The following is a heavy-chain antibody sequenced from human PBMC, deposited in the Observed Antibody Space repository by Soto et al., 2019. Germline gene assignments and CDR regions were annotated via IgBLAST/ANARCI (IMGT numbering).Heavy chain of an antibody. D-gene: IGHD1-26*01. V-gene: IGHV3-30*18. J-gene: IGHJ4*02. CDR3: AKDEGGSYEPYYFDY. CDR1: GFTFSSYG. Sequence: GGSLRLSCAASGFTFSSYGMHWVRQAPGKGLEWVAVISYGGSNKYYADSVKGRFTISRDNSKNTLYLQMNSLRAEDTAVYYCAKDEGGSYEPYYFDYWGQGTLVTVSS. CDR2: ISYGGSNK.